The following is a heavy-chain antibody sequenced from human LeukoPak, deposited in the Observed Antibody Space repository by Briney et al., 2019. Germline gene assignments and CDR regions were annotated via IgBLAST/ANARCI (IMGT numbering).Heavy chain of an antibody. CDR2: VSYDGNDG. CDR1: EFNFSYYA. D-gene: IGHD1-1*01. J-gene: IGHJ4*02. V-gene: IGHV3-30*18. Sequence: PGGSLRLSCIGAEFNFSYYAIYWVRQAPGKGLEWVAVVSYDGNDGYYADSVKGRFSISRDNSQNTVTLQMNNLRVDDTAIYYCAKLAWNDGSYYFDYWGQGTLVTVSS. CDR3: AKLAWNDGSYYFDY.